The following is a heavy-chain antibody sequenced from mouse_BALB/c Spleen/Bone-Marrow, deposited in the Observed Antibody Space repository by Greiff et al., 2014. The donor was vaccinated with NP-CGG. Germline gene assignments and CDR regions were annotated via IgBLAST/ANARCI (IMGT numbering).Heavy chain of an antibody. CDR2: INPNNGGT. D-gene: IGHD2-1*01. J-gene: IGHJ4*01. Sequence: VQLQQSGPELVKPGASVKISCKTSGYTFTEYTMHWVKRSHGKSLEWIGVINPNNGGTTYKQKFKDKATLTVDKSSSTAYMEFRSLTSEDSAVYYCARDGNYAMDYWGQGTSVTVSS. V-gene: IGHV1-18*01. CDR1: GYTFTEYT. CDR3: ARDGNYAMDY.